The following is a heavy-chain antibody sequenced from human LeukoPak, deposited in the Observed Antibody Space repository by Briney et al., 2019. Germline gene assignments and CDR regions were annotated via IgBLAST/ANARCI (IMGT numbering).Heavy chain of an antibody. CDR3: ARRTLYGNDAFDI. D-gene: IGHD3-10*01. V-gene: IGHV4-59*08. CDR1: GGSISSYY. Sequence: SETLSLTCTVSGGSISSYYWSWIRQPPGKGLVWIGYIYYRGNTEYNPSLKSRVTISVDTSKNQFSLKLSSVTAADTAVYYCARRTLYGNDAFDIWGQGTMVTVSS. J-gene: IGHJ3*02. CDR2: IYYRGNT.